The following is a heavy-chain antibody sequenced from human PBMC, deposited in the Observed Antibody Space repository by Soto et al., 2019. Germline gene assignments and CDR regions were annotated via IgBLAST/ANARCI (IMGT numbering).Heavy chain of an antibody. V-gene: IGHV3-9*01. J-gene: IGHJ3*02. D-gene: IGHD2-2*01. CDR3: ARDSEQVRPVAILCASVYI. CDR2: ITWNSGSK. Sequence: EGQLVESGGGLVQPGRSLRLSCVASGFTFDHYAMHWVRQAPGKGLEWVAGITWNSGSKDYGNSVKGRFSISRDNALNSVHLQMNSLGPDDTAFYYCARDSEQVRPVAILCASVYIWGQGTLVTVSS. CDR1: GFTFDHYA.